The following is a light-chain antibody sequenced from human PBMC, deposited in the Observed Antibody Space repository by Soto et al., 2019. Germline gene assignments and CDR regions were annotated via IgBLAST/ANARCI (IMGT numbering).Light chain of an antibody. Sequence: DIQITEAPSSMSAYGKNSVTITFRTSQSISSYLNWYQQKPGKAPKLLIYAASSLQSGVPARFSGSGSGTEFTLTISSLQSEDFAVYYCQKYNNWPPASGQGTRLEIK. CDR3: QKYNNWPPA. J-gene: IGKJ5*01. CDR2: AAS. V-gene: IGKV1-39*02. CDR1: QSISSY.